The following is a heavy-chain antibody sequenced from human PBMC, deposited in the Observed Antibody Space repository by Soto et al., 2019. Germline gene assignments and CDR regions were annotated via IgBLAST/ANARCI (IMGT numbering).Heavy chain of an antibody. CDR1: GFSLSTSGVG. CDR2: IYWDDDK. D-gene: IGHD4-17*01. Sequence: QITLKESGPTLVKPTQTLTLTCTFSGFSLSTSGVGVGWIRQPPGKALEWLALIYWDDDKRYSPSLKSRLTITKDTSKNQVVLTMTTMDPVDTATYYCAHSRPDYGDYDAFDIWAKGQWSPSLQ. J-gene: IGHJ3*02. V-gene: IGHV2-5*02. CDR3: AHSRPDYGDYDAFDI.